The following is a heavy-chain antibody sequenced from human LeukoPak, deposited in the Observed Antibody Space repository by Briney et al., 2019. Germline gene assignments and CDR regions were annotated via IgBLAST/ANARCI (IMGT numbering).Heavy chain of an antibody. CDR3: ARLGPNYGDYDPVYY. D-gene: IGHD4-17*01. CDR1: GGSLSSSSYY. V-gene: IGHV4-39*01. J-gene: IGHJ4*02. CDR2: IFYSGST. Sequence: SVTLSLTYLVSGGSLSSSSYYWGWIRQPPGKDLEGLGSIFYSGSTYNNPSLKRRVTISVDTSKNQFSLKLSSVTAADTAVYYCARLGPNYGDYDPVYYWGQGTLVTVSS.